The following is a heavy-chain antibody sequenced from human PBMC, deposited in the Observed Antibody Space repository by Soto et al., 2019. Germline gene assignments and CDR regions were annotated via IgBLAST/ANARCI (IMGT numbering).Heavy chain of an antibody. CDR3: ARLPKGSLVTA. J-gene: IGHJ4*02. CDR2: ISSSSDNT. Sequence: GGSLRLSCVASGFSFSDYSMNWVRQAPGKGLQWVSSISSSSDNTYYADSVKGRFTVSRDNAKNPLFLQMNSLRDDDTATYYCARLPKGSLVTAWGQGTRVTVSS. V-gene: IGHV3-48*02. D-gene: IGHD2-21*02. CDR1: GFSFSDYS.